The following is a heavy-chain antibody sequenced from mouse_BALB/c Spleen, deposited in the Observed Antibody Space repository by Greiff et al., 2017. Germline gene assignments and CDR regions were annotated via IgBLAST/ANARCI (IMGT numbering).Heavy chain of an antibody. D-gene: IGHD2-3*01. V-gene: IGHV14-3*02. CDR2: IDPANGNT. CDR1: GFNIKDTY. J-gene: IGHJ2*01. CDR3: ASSYDGYYPAY. Sequence: EVQLQQSGAELVKPGASVKLSCTASGFNIKDTYMHWVKQRPEQGLEWIGRIDPANGNTKYDPKFQGKATITADTSSNTAYLQLSSLTSEDTAVYYCASSYDGYYPAYWGQGTTLTVSS.